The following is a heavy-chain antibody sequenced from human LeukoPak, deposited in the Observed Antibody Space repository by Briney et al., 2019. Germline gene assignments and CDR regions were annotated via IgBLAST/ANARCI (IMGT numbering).Heavy chain of an antibody. CDR2: IKQDKSEK. CDR3: ARNLGYCSSTGCYTGTGDY. D-gene: IGHD2-2*02. Sequence: GGSLRLSCAASGFTFSSYWMSWVRQAPGKGLEWVANIKQDKSEKYYVDSVKGRFTISRDNAKNSLYLQMNSLGAEDTAVYYCARNLGYCSSTGCYTGTGDYWGQGTLVTVSS. V-gene: IGHV3-7*01. CDR1: GFTFSSYW. J-gene: IGHJ4*02.